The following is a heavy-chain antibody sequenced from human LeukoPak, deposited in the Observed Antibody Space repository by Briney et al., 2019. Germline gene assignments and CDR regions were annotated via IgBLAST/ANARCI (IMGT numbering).Heavy chain of an antibody. CDR1: GDSFTSVTDY. Sequence: PSETLSLTCTVSGDSFTSVTDYWAWIRQPPGKGLEWIASGDYSGGTYYNPSLESRVAISADMSKNQISLKLTSVTGADTAVYYCAGEVPATYYYYYMDVWGKGTTVTVSS. CDR2: GDYSGGT. CDR3: AGEVPATYYYYYMDV. V-gene: IGHV4-39*07. J-gene: IGHJ6*03. D-gene: IGHD2-2*01.